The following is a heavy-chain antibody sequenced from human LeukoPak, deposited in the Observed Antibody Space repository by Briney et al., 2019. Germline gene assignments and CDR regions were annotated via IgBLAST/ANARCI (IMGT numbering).Heavy chain of an antibody. D-gene: IGHD3-22*01. CDR3: AKEEGYYYDSGGYYVEYFQH. Sequence: GGSLRLSCAASGFTFSSYAMSWVRQAPGKGLEWVSAISGSGGSTYYADSVKGRFTISRGNSKNTLYLQMNSLRAEDTAVYYCAKEEGYYYDSGGYYVEYFQHWGQGTLVTVSS. CDR2: ISGSGGST. CDR1: GFTFSSYA. V-gene: IGHV3-23*01. J-gene: IGHJ1*01.